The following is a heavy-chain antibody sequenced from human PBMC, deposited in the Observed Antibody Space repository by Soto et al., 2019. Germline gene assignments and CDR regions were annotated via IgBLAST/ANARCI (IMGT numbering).Heavy chain of an antibody. Sequence: GSLRLSCEASGFIFSANYMTWILQAPGKGLEWVSYIGGTSNVIYYADSVKGRFTISRDNAKNSLYLQMNSLRAEDTAVYYCARVGLSAADFDYWGQGALVTVSS. CDR2: IGGTSNVI. J-gene: IGHJ4*02. D-gene: IGHD6-25*01. CDR3: ARVGLSAADFDY. CDR1: GFIFSANY. V-gene: IGHV3-11*01.